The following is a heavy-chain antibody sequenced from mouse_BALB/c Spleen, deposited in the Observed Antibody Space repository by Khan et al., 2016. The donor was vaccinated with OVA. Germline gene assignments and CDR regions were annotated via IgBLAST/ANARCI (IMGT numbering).Heavy chain of an antibody. CDR3: ARPPYSHYYAFAY. J-gene: IGHJ4*01. D-gene: IGHD2-10*01. CDR2: IWSDGST. CDR1: GFSLTSYG. V-gene: IGHV2-6-1*01. Sequence: QVQLKQSGPGLVAPSQSLSITCTISGFSLTSYGIHWVRQPPGKGLEWLVVIWSDGSTTYNSTLKSRLSITKDNSKSQIFLKMNSLQTDDTALYFCARPPYSHYYAFAYWGQGTSVTVSS.